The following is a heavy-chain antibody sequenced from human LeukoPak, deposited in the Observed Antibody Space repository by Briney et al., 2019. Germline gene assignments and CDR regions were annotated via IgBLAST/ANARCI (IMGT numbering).Heavy chain of an antibody. CDR3: ARAPSVIVVGAYFDY. CDR2: IYYSGST. Sequence: SETLSLTCTVSGASISSGDYYWSWIRQHPGKGLEWIGYIYYSGSTYYNPSLKSRLTISVDTSKNQFSLRLRSVTPADTAVYYCARAPSVIVVGAYFDYWGQGALVTVSS. V-gene: IGHV4-31*03. J-gene: IGHJ4*02. CDR1: GASISSGDYY. D-gene: IGHD3-22*01.